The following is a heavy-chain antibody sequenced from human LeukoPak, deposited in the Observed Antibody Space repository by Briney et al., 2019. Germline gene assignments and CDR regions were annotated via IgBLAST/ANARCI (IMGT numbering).Heavy chain of an antibody. CDR2: INPNSGGT. D-gene: IGHD3-22*01. CDR3: ARMPYDTSGYSMY. Sequence: VASVKVSCKASGYTFTGYYMHWVRQAPGQGLEWMGWINPNSGGTNYAQKFQGRVTMTRDTSISTAYMELRSLRSDDTAVYYCARMPYDTSGYSMYWGQGTLVTVSS. J-gene: IGHJ4*02. CDR1: GYTFTGYY. V-gene: IGHV1-2*02.